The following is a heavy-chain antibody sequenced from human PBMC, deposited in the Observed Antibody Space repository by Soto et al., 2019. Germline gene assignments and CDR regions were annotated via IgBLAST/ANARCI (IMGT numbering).Heavy chain of an antibody. J-gene: IGHJ4*02. CDR3: ARTWIGSPFDF. D-gene: IGHD5-12*01. V-gene: IGHV4-31*03. CDR2: IYYSGNT. CDR1: GASFGHDYYY. Sequence: TLSLTFTVSGASFGHDYYYWSWIRQQPGKGLEWIGYIYYSGNTNYNPSLKSRLTISVDTSKNQFSLQLRSVTAADTAVYYCARTWIGSPFDFWGQGSLVTVSS.